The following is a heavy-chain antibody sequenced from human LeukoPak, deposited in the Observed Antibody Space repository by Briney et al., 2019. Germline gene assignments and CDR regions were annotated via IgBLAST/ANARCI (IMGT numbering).Heavy chain of an antibody. CDR3: ARDMGIYSGYDYDY. CDR2: INPNSGGT. CDR1: GYTFTGYY. D-gene: IGHD5-12*01. Sequence: ASVTVSCKASGYTFTGYYMHWVRQAPGQGLEWMGWINPNSGGTNYAQKFQGRVTMTRDTSISTAYMELSRLRSDDTAVYYCARDMGIYSGYDYDYWGQGTLVTASS. V-gene: IGHV1-2*02. J-gene: IGHJ4*02.